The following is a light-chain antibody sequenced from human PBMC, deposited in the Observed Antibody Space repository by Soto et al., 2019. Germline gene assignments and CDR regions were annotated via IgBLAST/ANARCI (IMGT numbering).Light chain of an antibody. Sequence: DIAMTQSPATLYLAPGERVTLSCRASESVSTNLAWYQQKAGQAPRLLIYGASTRATGIPARFSGSGSGTEFTLTISGLQSEDFAVYYCQQYNNWPPWTFGQGTKVDI. CDR2: GAS. CDR1: ESVSTN. CDR3: QQYNNWPPWT. V-gene: IGKV3-15*01. J-gene: IGKJ1*01.